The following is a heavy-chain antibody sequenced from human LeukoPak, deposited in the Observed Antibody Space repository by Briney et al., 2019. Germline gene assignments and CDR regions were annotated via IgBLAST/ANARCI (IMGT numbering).Heavy chain of an antibody. J-gene: IGHJ6*03. CDR3: ARGVGYSYGPYYYMDV. D-gene: IGHD5-18*01. CDR1: GGSFSGYY. CDR2: INHSGST. V-gene: IGHV4-34*01. Sequence: SETLSLTCAVYGGSFSGYYWSWIRQPPGKGLEWIGEINHSGSTNYNPSLKSRVTISVDTSKNQFSLKLSSVTAADTAVYYCARGVGYSYGPYYYMDVWGKGTTVTVSS.